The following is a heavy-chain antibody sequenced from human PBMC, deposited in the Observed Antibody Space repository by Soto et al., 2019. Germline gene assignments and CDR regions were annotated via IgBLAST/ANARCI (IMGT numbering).Heavy chain of an antibody. CDR3: AKLTYYYDSSGYFDY. V-gene: IGHV3-30*18. D-gene: IGHD3-22*01. J-gene: IGHJ4*02. Sequence: QVQLVESGGGVVQPGRSLRLSCAASGFTFSSYGMHWVRQAPGKGLEWVAVISYDGSNKYYADSVKGRFTISGDNSKNTLYLQMNSLRAEDTAVYYCAKLTYYYDSSGYFDYWGQGTLVTVSS. CDR1: GFTFSSYG. CDR2: ISYDGSNK.